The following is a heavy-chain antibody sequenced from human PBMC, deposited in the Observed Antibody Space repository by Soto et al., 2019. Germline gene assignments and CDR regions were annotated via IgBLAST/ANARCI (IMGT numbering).Heavy chain of an antibody. J-gene: IGHJ4*02. V-gene: IGHV4-31*03. D-gene: IGHD3-22*01. CDR3: ARIQEDYDSSGYAFDY. CDR1: GGSISSGGYY. Sequence: QVQLQESGPGLVKPSQTLSLTCTVSGGSISSGGYYWSWIRQHPGKGLEWIGYIYYSGSTYYNPSLKRRVTISVDTSKNRFSLKLSSVTAADTAVYYCARIQEDYDSSGYAFDYWGQGTLVTVSS. CDR2: IYYSGST.